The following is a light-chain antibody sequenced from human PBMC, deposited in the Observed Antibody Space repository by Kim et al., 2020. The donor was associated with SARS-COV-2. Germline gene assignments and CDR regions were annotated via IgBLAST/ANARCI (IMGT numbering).Light chain of an antibody. Sequence: QSITISCTGTSSDVGGYNYVSWYQQHPGKAPKLMIYDVNYRPSGVSNRFSGSKSGNTASLTISGLQAEDEADYYCSSYTSSSTPYVFGTGTKVTVL. CDR2: DVN. V-gene: IGLV2-14*03. CDR1: SSDVGGYNY. J-gene: IGLJ1*01. CDR3: SSYTSSSTPYV.